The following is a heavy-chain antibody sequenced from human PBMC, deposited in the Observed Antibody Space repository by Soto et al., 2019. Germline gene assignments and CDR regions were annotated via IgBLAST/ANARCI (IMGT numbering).Heavy chain of an antibody. J-gene: IGHJ4*02. D-gene: IGHD1-26*01. CDR3: ASSSGNNYGVGTNYYFDY. CDR1: GGTFSTYS. CDR2: IIPIFGTA. V-gene: IGHV1-69*06. Sequence: QVQLVQSGAEVKKPGSSVKVSCKTSGGTFSTYSIVWVRQAPGEGLEWMGGIIPIFGTANYAQKFQDRVTITADKSTNTAFMELSSLKSEDTAMYHCASSSGNNYGVGTNYYFDYWGQGTLVTVSS.